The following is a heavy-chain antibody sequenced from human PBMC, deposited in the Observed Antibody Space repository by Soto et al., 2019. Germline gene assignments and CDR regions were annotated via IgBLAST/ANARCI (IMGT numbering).Heavy chain of an antibody. CDR1: GITISNYP. V-gene: IGHV3-23*01. CDR3: VTDAGGSPSTPPL. D-gene: IGHD3-10*01. CDR2: ISGSGDRT. Sequence: EVQLLESGGGLVQPGGSLRLSCAASGITISNYPMSWVRQAPGKGLEWVSGISGSGDRTYYADSAKGRFTISKDISKNSLSLQVDSLGVDDTAVYFCVTDAGGSPSTPPLWGQGTLVTVSS. J-gene: IGHJ4*02.